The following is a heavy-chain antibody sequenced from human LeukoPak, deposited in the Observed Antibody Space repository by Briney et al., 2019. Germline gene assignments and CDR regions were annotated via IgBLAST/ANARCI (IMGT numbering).Heavy chain of an antibody. V-gene: IGHV4-59*01. D-gene: IGHD6-13*01. CDR2: IYYSGST. CDR3: ARGFYAAGTRGTVNWFDP. Sequence: SETLSLTCTVSGGSISSYYWSWIRQPPGKGLEWIGYIYYSGSTNYNPSLKSRVTISVDTSKNQFSLKLSSVTAADTAVYYCARGFYAAGTRGTVNWFDPWGQGTPVTVSS. CDR1: GGSISSYY. J-gene: IGHJ5*02.